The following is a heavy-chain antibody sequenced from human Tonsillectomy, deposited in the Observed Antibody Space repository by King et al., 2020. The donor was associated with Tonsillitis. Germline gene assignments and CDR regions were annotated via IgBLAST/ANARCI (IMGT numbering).Heavy chain of an antibody. D-gene: IGHD3-3*01. J-gene: IGHJ3*02. CDR1: GFTFGDYA. Sequence: VQLVESGGGLVQPGRSLRLSCTASGFTFGDYAMSWFRQAPGKGLEWVGFIRSKAYGGTTEYAASVKGRFTISRDDSKSIAYLQMNSLKTEDTAVYYCTREDGLNYDFWSGYYRDAFDIWGQGTMVTVSS. CDR2: IRSKAYGGTT. V-gene: IGHV3-49*03. CDR3: TREDGLNYDFWSGYYRDAFDI.